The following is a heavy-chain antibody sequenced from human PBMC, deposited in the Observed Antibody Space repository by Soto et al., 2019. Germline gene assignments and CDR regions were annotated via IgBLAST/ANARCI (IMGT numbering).Heavy chain of an antibody. V-gene: IGHV1-8*01. Sequence: GASVKVSCKASGYTFTNYDINWVRQATGQGLEWMGWVNPNSGNTGYAQKFQGRVTMTRNTSMSTAYMELSSLRSEDTAVYYCARGRGYSYGYSDYWGQGTLVTVSS. CDR1: GYTFTNYD. D-gene: IGHD5-18*01. J-gene: IGHJ4*02. CDR2: VNPNSGNT. CDR3: ARGRGYSYGYSDY.